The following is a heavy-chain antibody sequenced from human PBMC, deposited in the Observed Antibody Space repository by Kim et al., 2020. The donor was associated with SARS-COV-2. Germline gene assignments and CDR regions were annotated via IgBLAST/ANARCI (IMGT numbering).Heavy chain of an antibody. CDR2: INAGNGNT. D-gene: IGHD3-22*01. V-gene: IGHV1-3*01. Sequence: ASVKVSCKASGYTFTSYAMHWVRQAPGQRVEWMGWINAGNGNTKYSQKFQGRVTITRDTSASTAYMELSSLRSEDTAVYYCARDPLTYYYDSSGYYDYWGQGTLVTVSS. CDR3: ARDPLTYYYDSSGYYDY. CDR1: GYTFTSYA. J-gene: IGHJ4*02.